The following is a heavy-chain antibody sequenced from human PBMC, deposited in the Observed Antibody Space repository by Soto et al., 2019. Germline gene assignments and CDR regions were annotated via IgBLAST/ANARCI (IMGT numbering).Heavy chain of an antibody. CDR3: ARELGKLIKQAQ. V-gene: IGHV4-31*02. CDR2: IFHTGNT. J-gene: IGHJ1*01. Sequence: SETLSLTCTVSGGSIRSGGYNWSWIRQLPGKGLEWIGYIFHTGNTYYNPSLKSRVTISVDTSQNQFSLRLSSVTAADTALYYCARELGKLIKQAQWGQGVMVTVSS. D-gene: IGHD7-27*01. CDR1: GGSIRSGGYN.